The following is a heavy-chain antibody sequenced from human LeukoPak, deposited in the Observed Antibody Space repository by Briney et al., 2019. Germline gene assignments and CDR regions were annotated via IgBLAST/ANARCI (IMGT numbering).Heavy chain of an antibody. Sequence: SETLSLTCTVSGGFITSGIHWWSWARQTPGKGLEWIGEIYQSGTTNYKPSLKSRVTMSLDKSRNLFSLQLSSVTAADTAVYYCATYFYGDYAFHYFDYWGQGALVTVSS. CDR2: IYQSGTT. CDR3: ATYFYGDYAFHYFDY. D-gene: IGHD4-17*01. CDR1: GGFITSGIHW. J-gene: IGHJ4*02. V-gene: IGHV4-4*02.